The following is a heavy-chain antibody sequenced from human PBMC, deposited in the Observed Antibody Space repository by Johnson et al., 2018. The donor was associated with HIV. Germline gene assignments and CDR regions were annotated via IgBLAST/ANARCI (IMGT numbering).Heavy chain of an antibody. V-gene: IGHV3-15*01. D-gene: IGHD1-26*01. Sequence: VQLVESGGGLVKPGGSLRLSCATSGFTFSKAWMNWVRQAPGKGLEWVGRIKCKTDGGTTDYAAPVKGRFTISRDDSKNTLYLQMNSLKTEDTAVYYCTTDRATYDAFDIWGQGTMVTVSS. CDR1: GFTFSKAW. CDR2: IKCKTDGGTT. CDR3: TTDRATYDAFDI. J-gene: IGHJ3*02.